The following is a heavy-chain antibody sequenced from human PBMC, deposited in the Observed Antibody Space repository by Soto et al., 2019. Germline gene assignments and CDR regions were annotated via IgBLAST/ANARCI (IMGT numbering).Heavy chain of an antibody. J-gene: IGHJ3*02. V-gene: IGHV1-18*01. Sequence: QVQLVQSGAEVKKPGASVKVSCKASGYTFTSYGISWVRQAPGQGLEWMGWISAYNGNTNYAQKLQGRVTMTTDTXXXXXXXXXXXXXXXXXXXXXXXXXXXXXXXXXXDAFDIWGQGTMVTVSS. CDR1: GYTFTSYG. CDR2: ISAYNGNT. CDR3: XXXXXXXXXXXXDAFDI.